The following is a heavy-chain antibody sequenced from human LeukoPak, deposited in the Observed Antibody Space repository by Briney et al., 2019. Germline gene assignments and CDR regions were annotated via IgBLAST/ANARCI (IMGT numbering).Heavy chain of an antibody. CDR2: ISYDGSNK. Sequence: PGGSLRLSCAASGFTFSTYGMHWVRQAPGKGLEWVAVISYDGSNKYYADSVKGRFTISRDNSKNTLYLQMNSLRAEDTAVYLCAKEGWLTFDYWGQGTLVTVSS. CDR3: AKEGWLTFDY. J-gene: IGHJ4*02. CDR1: GFTFSTYG. D-gene: IGHD5-24*01. V-gene: IGHV3-30*18.